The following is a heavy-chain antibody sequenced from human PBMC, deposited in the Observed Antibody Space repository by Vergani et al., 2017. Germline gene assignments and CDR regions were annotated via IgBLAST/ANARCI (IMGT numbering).Heavy chain of an antibody. CDR3: ARSGECSSWYAYYYYGMDV. Sequence: QVQLVQSGSELKKPGASVKVSCKASGYTFTSYAMNWVRQAPGQGLEWMGWINTHTGNPTYAQGFTGRFAFSLDTSVSPAYLQISSLKAEDTAVYYCARSGECSSWYAYYYYGMDVWGQGTTVTVSS. D-gene: IGHD6-13*01. J-gene: IGHJ6*02. CDR1: GYTFTSYA. V-gene: IGHV7-4-1*02. CDR2: INTHTGNP.